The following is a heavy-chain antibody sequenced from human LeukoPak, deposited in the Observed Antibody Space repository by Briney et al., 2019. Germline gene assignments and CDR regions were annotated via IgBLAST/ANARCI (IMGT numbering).Heavy chain of an antibody. CDR1: GFTFSSYS. J-gene: IGHJ6*02. Sequence: GGSLRLSCAASGFTFSSYSMNWVRQAPGNGLEWVSSISSSSSYIYYADSVKGRFTISRDNAKNSLYLQMNSLRSEDTAVYYCASTYCSSTSCYTNSIYYYYGMDVWGQGTTVTVSS. CDR3: ASTYCSSTSCYTNSIYYYYGMDV. CDR2: ISSSSSYI. V-gene: IGHV3-21*04. D-gene: IGHD2-2*02.